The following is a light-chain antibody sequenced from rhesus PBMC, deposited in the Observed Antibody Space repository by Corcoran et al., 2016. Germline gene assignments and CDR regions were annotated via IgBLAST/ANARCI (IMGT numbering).Light chain of an antibody. CDR2: KAS. CDR1: QSISSW. CDR3: LQYSSSPHS. V-gene: IGKV1-22*01. J-gene: IGKJ2*01. Sequence: DIQMTQSPSSLSASVGDTVTITCRASQSISSWLDWYQQKPGKAHKLLLYKASSLQSGVPSRFSGSGAGTDFTLTISSLQPEDFATYYCLQYSSSPHSFGQGTKVEIK.